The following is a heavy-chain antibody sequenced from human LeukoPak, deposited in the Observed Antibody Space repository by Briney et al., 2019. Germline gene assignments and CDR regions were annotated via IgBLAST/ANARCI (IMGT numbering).Heavy chain of an antibody. V-gene: IGHV1-2*02. J-gene: IGHJ6*03. CDR1: GGTFSSYA. Sequence: GASVKVSCKASGGTFSSYAISWVRQAPGQGLEWMGWINPNSGGTNYAQKFQGRVTMTRDTSISTAYMELSRLRSDDTAVYYCARAGRSSSPYYYYYYYMDVWGKGTTVTVSS. CDR2: INPNSGGT. CDR3: ARAGRSSSPYYYYYYYMDV. D-gene: IGHD6-6*01.